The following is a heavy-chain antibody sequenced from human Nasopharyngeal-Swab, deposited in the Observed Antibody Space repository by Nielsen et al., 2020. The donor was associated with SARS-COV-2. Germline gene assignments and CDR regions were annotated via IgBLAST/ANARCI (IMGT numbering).Heavy chain of an antibody. CDR2: ISYSGST. J-gene: IGHJ3*02. CDR1: GGSISPYY. Sequence: SETLSLTFTVSGGSISPYYWSWIRRPPGKGLDWIGYISYSGSTNYNPSLKSRVTISVDTSKKQFSLRLSSLTAADTAVYYCAREVRGYAYGTRSFDIWGQGTMVTVSS. V-gene: IGHV4-59*12. D-gene: IGHD5-18*01. CDR3: AREVRGYAYGTRSFDI.